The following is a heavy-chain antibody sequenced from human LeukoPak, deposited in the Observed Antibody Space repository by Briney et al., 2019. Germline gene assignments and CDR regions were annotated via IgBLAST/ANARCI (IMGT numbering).Heavy chain of an antibody. CDR1: GFTFSSYW. Sequence: GGSLRLSCAASGFTFSSYWMSWVRQAPGKGLEWVANIKQDGSEKYYVDSVKGRFTISRDNAKNSLYLQMNSLRAEDTAVYYCAVDYDILTGRSIPPADPWGQGTLVTVSS. CDR2: IKQDGSEK. V-gene: IGHV3-7*01. J-gene: IGHJ5*02. CDR3: AVDYDILTGRSIPPADP. D-gene: IGHD3-9*01.